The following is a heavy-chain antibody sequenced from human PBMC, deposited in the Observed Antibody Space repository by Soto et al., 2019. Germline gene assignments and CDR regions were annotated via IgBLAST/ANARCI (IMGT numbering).Heavy chain of an antibody. V-gene: IGHV4-59*01. J-gene: IGHJ3*02. Sequence: PSETLSLTCTVSGGSISSYYWSWIRQPPGKGLEWIGYIYYSGSTNYNPSLKSRVTISVDTSKNQFSLKLSSVTAADTAVYYCARVGTATRDAFDIWGQGTMVTVSS. CDR2: IYYSGST. CDR1: GGSISSYY. CDR3: ARVGTATRDAFDI.